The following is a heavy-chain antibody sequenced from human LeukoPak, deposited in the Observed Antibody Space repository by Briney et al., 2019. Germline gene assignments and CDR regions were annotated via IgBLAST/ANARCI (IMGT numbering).Heavy chain of an antibody. V-gene: IGHV3-21*01. Sequence: PGESLRLSCAASGFTFSSYTMNWVRQAPGKGLEWVSSISTTSSYIYYADSVKGRFTISRDNAKDSLYLQMNSLRAEDTAVYYCATAYSNYGYCLDYWGQGSLVTVSS. CDR1: GFTFSSYT. CDR2: ISTTSSYI. J-gene: IGHJ4*02. CDR3: ATAYSNYGYCLDY. D-gene: IGHD3-10*01.